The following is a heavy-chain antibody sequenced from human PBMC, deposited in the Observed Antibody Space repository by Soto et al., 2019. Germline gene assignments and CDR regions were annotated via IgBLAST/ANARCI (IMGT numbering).Heavy chain of an antibody. J-gene: IGHJ4*02. V-gene: IGHV3-23*01. D-gene: IGHD3-10*01. CDR1: GFTFNNYA. CDR3: AKGRGGSGSLTPRVDF. CDR2: ISGGGDIT. Sequence: EVQLLESGGGLVQPGGSLRLSCAASGFTFNNYAMTWVRQAPGKGLEWVSAISGGGDITSYADSVKGRFTVSRDGSKNRLYLPRSSARAEDTALYYCAKGRGGSGSLTPRVDFWGQGTLVTVSS.